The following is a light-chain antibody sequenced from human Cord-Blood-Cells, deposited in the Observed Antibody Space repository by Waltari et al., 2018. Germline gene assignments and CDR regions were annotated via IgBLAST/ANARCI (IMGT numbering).Light chain of an antibody. CDR1: SSDVGGYNY. V-gene: IGLV2-14*01. J-gene: IGLJ2*01. CDR3: SSYTSSSTFVV. CDR2: DVS. Sequence: QSALTQPASVSGSPGQSITISCTGTSSDVGGYNYVSCYQQHPGKAPKLMIYDVSNRSSGVSNRFSGSKSGNTASLTISGLQAEDEADYYCSSYTSSSTFVVFGGGTKLTVL.